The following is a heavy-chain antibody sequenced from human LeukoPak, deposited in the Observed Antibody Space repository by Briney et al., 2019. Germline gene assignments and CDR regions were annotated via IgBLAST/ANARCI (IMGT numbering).Heavy chain of an antibody. CDR1: GGSISIYY. V-gene: IGHV4-4*07. J-gene: IGHJ4*02. D-gene: IGHD6-19*01. CDR2: IYTNENT. CDR3: ARSSDSSGYYGGGIIDY. Sequence: KSSETLSLTCTVSGGSISIYYWNWIRQPAGKGLEWIGRIYTNENTFFNPSLKSRVTISVDTSKNQFSLQLTSVTAADAAVYYCARSSDSSGYYGGGIIDYWGQGTLVTVSS.